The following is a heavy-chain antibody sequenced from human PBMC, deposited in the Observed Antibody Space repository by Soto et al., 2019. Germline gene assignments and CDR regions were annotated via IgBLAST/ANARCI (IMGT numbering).Heavy chain of an antibody. D-gene: IGHD3-16*01. CDR3: TSGGGSFGGSHRDS. CDR2: IRSKSDGGAT. V-gene: IGHV3-15*01. J-gene: IGHJ4*02. CDR1: GFTLSNAW. Sequence: EVQLVESGGGLVKPGGSLRLSCAASGFTLSNAWMTWVRQAPAKGLEWVGRIRSKSDGGATDYAAPVKGRFTISSDESINTLYLARSSFKPDDTAVYYCTSGGGSFGGSHRDSWGQGTLVTVSS.